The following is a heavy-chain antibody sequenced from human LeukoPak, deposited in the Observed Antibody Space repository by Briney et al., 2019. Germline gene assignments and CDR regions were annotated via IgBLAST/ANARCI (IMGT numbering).Heavy chain of an antibody. D-gene: IGHD1-26*01. CDR2: ITSTSSDV. CDR1: GFNFKFYS. V-gene: IGHV3-21*01. J-gene: IGHJ4*02. Sequence: GGSLRLSCAAAGFNFKFYSMNWVRQAPGEGLESISFITSTSSDVFYADSVKGRLTVSRDNARKSLYLQMNNLRAEDTAVYYCARAVGHYFDYWGQGSLVTVSS. CDR3: ARAVGHYFDY.